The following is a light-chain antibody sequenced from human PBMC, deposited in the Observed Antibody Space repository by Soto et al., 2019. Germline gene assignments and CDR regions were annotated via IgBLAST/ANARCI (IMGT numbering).Light chain of an antibody. Sequence: EIVLTQSPGTLSLSPGERATLSCRASQSVSSSYLAWYQQTPCQASRLLVYDASKRATGIPARFSGGGSGTDFTLTISRLEPEDFAVYYCQHYSSSPPAITFGQGTRLEIK. V-gene: IGKV3-20*01. CDR3: QHYSSSPPAIT. CDR1: QSVSSSY. CDR2: DAS. J-gene: IGKJ5*01.